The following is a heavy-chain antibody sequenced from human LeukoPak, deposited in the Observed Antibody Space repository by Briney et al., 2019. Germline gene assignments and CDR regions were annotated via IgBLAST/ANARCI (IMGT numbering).Heavy chain of an antibody. CDR1: GGSITGYY. Sequence: PAETLSLTCPGSGGSITGYYWRWIRQHPGKGLEWIGYIYYSAITNYNPSRRSRVTISVDTSKNQFSLKLSSVTAADTAVYYCARRDTSSWYLDYWGQGTLVTVSS. V-gene: IGHV4-59*01. CDR2: IYYSAIT. CDR3: ARRDTSSWYLDY. D-gene: IGHD6-13*01. J-gene: IGHJ4*02.